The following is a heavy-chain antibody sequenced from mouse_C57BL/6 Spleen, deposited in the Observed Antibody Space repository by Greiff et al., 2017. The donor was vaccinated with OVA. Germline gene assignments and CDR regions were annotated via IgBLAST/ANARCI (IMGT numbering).Heavy chain of an antibody. V-gene: IGHV5-17*01. CDR3: ARRTFYYAVDY. CDR2: ISSGSSTI. J-gene: IGHJ4*01. Sequence: EVQLVESGGGLVKPGGSLKLSCAASGFTFSDYGMHWVRQAPEKGLEWVAYISSGSSTIYYADTMKGRFTISRDNAKNTLFLQMTSLRSEDTAMYYCARRTFYYAVDYWGQETSVTVSS. CDR1: GFTFSDYG.